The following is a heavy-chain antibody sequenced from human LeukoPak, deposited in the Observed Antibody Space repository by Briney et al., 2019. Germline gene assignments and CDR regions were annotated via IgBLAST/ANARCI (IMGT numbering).Heavy chain of an antibody. J-gene: IGHJ4*02. CDR3: AKSDSSGWYSSDY. CDR2: ISGSGGST. Sequence: PGGSLRLSCAASGFTFSSYAMSWVRQAPGKGLERVSAISGSGGSTYYADSVKGRFTISRDNSKNALYLQMNSLRAEDTAVYYCAKSDSSGWYSSDYWGPGTLVTVSS. D-gene: IGHD6-19*01. V-gene: IGHV3-23*01. CDR1: GFTFSSYA.